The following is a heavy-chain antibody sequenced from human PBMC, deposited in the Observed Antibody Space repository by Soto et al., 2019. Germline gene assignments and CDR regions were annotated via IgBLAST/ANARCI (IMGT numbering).Heavy chain of an antibody. D-gene: IGHD3-3*01. V-gene: IGHV3-11*01. J-gene: IGHJ6*03. Sequence: GGSLRLSCAASGFTFSDYYMSWISQAPGKGLEWLSYISSSGSTIYYADSVKGRFTISRDNAKNSLYLQMNSLRAEDTAVYFCARGLRFLEWLVGYYMDVWGKGTTVTVSS. CDR3: ARGLRFLEWLVGYYMDV. CDR1: GFTFSDYY. CDR2: ISSSGSTI.